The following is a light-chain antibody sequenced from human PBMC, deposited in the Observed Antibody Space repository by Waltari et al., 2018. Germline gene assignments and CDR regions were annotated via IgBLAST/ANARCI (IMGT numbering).Light chain of an antibody. CDR2: DVS. CDR3: QQRNKWPVT. CDR1: QIVANY. J-gene: IGKJ4*02. V-gene: IGKV3-11*01. Sequence: DIVLTPSPATLPLSPGETATLSCRASQIVANYFAWYQQKTGHAPRLLIYDVSNRATDIPARFSGSGFAKDFTLTISELKPEDIAIYYCQQRNKWPVTFGGGTKVEIK.